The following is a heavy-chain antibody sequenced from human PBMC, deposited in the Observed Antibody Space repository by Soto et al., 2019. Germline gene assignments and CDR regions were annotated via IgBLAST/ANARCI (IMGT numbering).Heavy chain of an antibody. D-gene: IGHD6-13*01. CDR3: ARPSAAAGPATFDY. CDR1: GGSISSSSYS. Sequence: QLQLQESGPGLVKPSETLSLTCTVSGGSISSSSYSWGWIRQPPGKGLEWIGSIYYSGSTYYNPSLKSRVTISVDTSNYQFALKPPFVIAADAAVYYCARPSAAAGPATFDYWGQGTLVTVSS. V-gene: IGHV4-39*01. J-gene: IGHJ4*02. CDR2: IYYSGST.